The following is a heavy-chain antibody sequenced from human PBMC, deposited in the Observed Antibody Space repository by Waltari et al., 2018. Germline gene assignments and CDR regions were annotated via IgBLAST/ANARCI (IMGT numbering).Heavy chain of an antibody. CDR2: INAGNGNT. CDR3: ASSDCDSSGYYGLDAFDI. J-gene: IGHJ3*02. V-gene: IGHV1-3*01. Sequence: QVQLVQSGAEVKKPGASVKVSCKASGYTFTSYAMHWVRQAPGQRLEWMGWINAGNGNTKYSQKFQGRVTITRDTSASTAYMELSSLRSEDTAVYYCASSDCDSSGYYGLDAFDIWGQGTMVTVSS. D-gene: IGHD3-22*01. CDR1: GYTFTSYA.